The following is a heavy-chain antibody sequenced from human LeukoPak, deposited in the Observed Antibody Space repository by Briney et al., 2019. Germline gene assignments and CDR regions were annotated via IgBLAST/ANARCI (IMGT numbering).Heavy chain of an antibody. D-gene: IGHD5-24*01. V-gene: IGHV3-30*18. CDR2: ISYDGSNK. J-gene: IGHJ6*01. Sequence: GGSLRLYCAASGFTFSSYGMHWVRQAPGKGLDWVAVISYDGSNKYYADSVRGRFTISRDNSKNTLYLQMNNLRAEDTAVYYCAKEREVARIDYYYCGMDVWEQGPTVTVSS. CDR3: AKEREVARIDYYYCGMDV. CDR1: GFTFSSYG.